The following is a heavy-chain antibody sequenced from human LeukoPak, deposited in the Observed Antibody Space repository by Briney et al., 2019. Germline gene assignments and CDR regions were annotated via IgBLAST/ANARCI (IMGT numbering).Heavy chain of an antibody. CDR3: AKDLGVRYFDWLIPGSDY. V-gene: IGHV3-30*18. Sequence: GGSLSLSCAASGFTFSSYGMHWVRQAPGKGLEWVAVISYDGSNKYYADSVKGRFTISRDNSKNTLYLQMNSLRAEDTAVYYCAKDLGVRYFDWLIPGSDYWGQGTLVTVSS. CDR1: GFTFSSYG. D-gene: IGHD3-9*01. CDR2: ISYDGSNK. J-gene: IGHJ4*02.